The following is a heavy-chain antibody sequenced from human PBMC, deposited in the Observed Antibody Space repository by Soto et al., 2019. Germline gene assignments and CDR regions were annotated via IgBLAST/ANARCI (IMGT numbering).Heavy chain of an antibody. CDR1: GFTFRSNA. D-gene: IGHD4-4*01. CDR2: ISGSGSST. V-gene: IGHV3-23*01. CDR3: ARAGIYINYEGRDY. J-gene: IGHJ4*02. Sequence: EVQLLESGGGLVQPGGSLRLSCAASGFTFRSNAMSWVRQAPGKGLEWVSAISGSGSSTYYADSVKGRFTIYRDNSKNTLYLHMNSLRAEDTAVHYCARAGIYINYEGRDYCGQGTLVTVSS.